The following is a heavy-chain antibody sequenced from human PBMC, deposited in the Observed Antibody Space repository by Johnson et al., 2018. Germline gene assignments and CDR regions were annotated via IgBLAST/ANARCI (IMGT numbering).Heavy chain of an antibody. CDR3: TRLRTDYGDSVGYYMDV. CDR1: GFTFSSYG. D-gene: IGHD4-17*01. Sequence: QVQLVESGGGVVQPGRSLRLSCAASGFTFSSYGMHWVRQAPGKGLEWVAVIWYDGSNKYYADSVKGRFTISRDASKSITYLQMNSLTIEDAALYYCTRLRTDYGDSVGYYMDVWGKGTTVTVSS. V-gene: IGHV3-33*01. J-gene: IGHJ6*03. CDR2: IWYDGSNK.